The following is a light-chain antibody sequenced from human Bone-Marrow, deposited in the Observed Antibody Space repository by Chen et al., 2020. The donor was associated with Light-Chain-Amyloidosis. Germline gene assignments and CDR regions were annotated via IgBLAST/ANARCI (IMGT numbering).Light chain of an antibody. CDR1: NIGSTS. J-gene: IGLJ3*02. V-gene: IGLV3-21*02. CDR2: GDS. CDR3: QVWDRSSDRPV. Sequence: SYVLTQPSSVSVAPGQTATIACGGNNIGSTSVHWYPQTPGQAPLLVVYGDSDRPSGIPERLSGSNSGNTATLTISRVEAGDEADYYCQVWDRSSDRPVFGGGTKLTVL.